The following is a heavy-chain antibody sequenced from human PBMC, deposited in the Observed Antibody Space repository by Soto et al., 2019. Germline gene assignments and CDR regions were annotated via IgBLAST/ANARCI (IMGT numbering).Heavy chain of an antibody. V-gene: IGHV1-18*01. J-gene: IGHJ3*01. CDR3: AREIGPIGGVTHDPFDV. Sequence: ASVQVSCKASGYTFTSYGISWVRPAPGQGLEWMGWLSAYNGNKNYAQKLQGRVTMTTDTSTSTAYMELRSLRSDDTAVYYCAREIGPIGGVTHDPFDVGSQGAMVTVS. CDR2: LSAYNGNK. CDR1: GYTFTSYG. D-gene: IGHD3-3*01.